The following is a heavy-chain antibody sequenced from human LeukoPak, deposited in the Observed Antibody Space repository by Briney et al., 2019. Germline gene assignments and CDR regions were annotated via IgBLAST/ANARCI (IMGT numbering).Heavy chain of an antibody. CDR3: ARDKVISGWTYYFDY. CDR2: IYHSGST. J-gene: IGHJ4*02. Sequence: SGTLSLTCAVSGGPISSSNWWSWVRQPPGKGLEWIGEIYHSGSTNYNPSLKSRVTISVDKSKNQFSLKLSSVTAADTAVYYCARDKVISGWTYYFDYWGQGTLVTVSS. V-gene: IGHV4-4*02. D-gene: IGHD6-19*01. CDR1: GGPISSSNW.